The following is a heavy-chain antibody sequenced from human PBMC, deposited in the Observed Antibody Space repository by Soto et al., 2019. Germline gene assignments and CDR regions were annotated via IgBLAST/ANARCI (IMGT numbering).Heavy chain of an antibody. D-gene: IGHD3-10*01. CDR1: GYTFTSYY. CDR2: INPSGGST. J-gene: IGHJ6*02. CDR3: AREVLWFGAPRYYYYGMDV. V-gene: IGHV1-46*01. Sequence: GASVKVSCKASGYTFTSYYMHRVRQAPGQGLEWMGIINPSGGSTSYAQKFQGRVTMTRDTSTSTVYMELSSLRSEDTAVYYCAREVLWFGAPRYYYYGMDVWGQGTTVTVSS.